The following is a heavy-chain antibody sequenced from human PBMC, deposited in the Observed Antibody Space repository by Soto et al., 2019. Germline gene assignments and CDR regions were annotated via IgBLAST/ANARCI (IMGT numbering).Heavy chain of an antibody. V-gene: IGHV3-30*18. J-gene: IGHJ6*02. D-gene: IGHD3-3*01. CDR1: GFTFSSYG. CDR3: AKELYDFWSGYFSSPVYYYYYGMDV. CDR2: ISYDGSNK. Sequence: GSLRLSCAASGFTFSSYGMHWVRQAPGKGLEWVAVISYDGSNKYYADSVKGRFTISRDNSKNTLYLQMNSLRAEDTAVYYCAKELYDFWSGYFSSPVYYYYYGMDVWGQGTTVTVSS.